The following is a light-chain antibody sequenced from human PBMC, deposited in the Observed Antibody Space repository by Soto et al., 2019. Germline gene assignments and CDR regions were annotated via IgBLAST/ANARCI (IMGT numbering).Light chain of an antibody. CDR2: EVS. V-gene: IGLV2-14*01. J-gene: IGLJ3*02. Sequence: QSALTQPASVSGSPGQSITLSCTGTSSDVGAYDYVSWYQQHPGRAPKLIIFEVSNRPSGVSNRFSGSKSANTASLTISGLQAEDEAHYYCSSYTSSSTLVFGGGTKLTVL. CDR1: SSDVGAYDY. CDR3: SSYTSSSTLV.